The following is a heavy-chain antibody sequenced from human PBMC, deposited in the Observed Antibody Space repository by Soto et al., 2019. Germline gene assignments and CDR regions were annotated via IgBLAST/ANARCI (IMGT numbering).Heavy chain of an antibody. CDR3: TTEVPDFWSGVHSDY. Sequence: EVQLVESGGGLVKPGGSLRLSCAASGFTFSNAWMSWVRQAPGKGLEWVGRIKSKTDGGTTDYAAPVKGRFTISRDDSKNTLYLQMNSLTTEDTAVYYCTTEVPDFWSGVHSDYWGQGTLVTVSS. V-gene: IGHV3-15*01. D-gene: IGHD3-3*01. J-gene: IGHJ4*02. CDR2: IKSKTDGGTT. CDR1: GFTFSNAW.